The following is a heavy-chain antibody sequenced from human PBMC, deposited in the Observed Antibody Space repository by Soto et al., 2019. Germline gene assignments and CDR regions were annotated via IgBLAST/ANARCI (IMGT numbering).Heavy chain of an antibody. CDR2: INPNSGDT. V-gene: IGHV1-2*02. J-gene: IGHJ4*02. D-gene: IGHD2-15*01. CDR3: AREASAVVSLDY. CDR1: GYIFTAYS. Sequence: EASVKVSCKVSGYIFTAYSMHWVRQAPGQGLEWLGWINPNSGDTIYAQKFQDRVTMTCDTSVSTAYLELSSLSSDDTALYYCAREASAVVSLDYWGQGTLVTVSS.